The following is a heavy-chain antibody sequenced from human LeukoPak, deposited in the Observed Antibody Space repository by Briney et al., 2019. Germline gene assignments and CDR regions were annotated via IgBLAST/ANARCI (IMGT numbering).Heavy chain of an antibody. D-gene: IGHD3-10*01. J-gene: IGHJ5*02. V-gene: IGHV4-34*01. CDR1: GGSFSGYY. Sequence: PSETLSLTCAVYGGSFSGYYWSWIRQPPGKGLEWIGEINHSGSINYNPSLKSRVTISVDTSKNQFSLKLRSVTTADTAVYYCAREDFIYGSTFGFDPWGQGTLVTVSS. CDR3: AREDFIYGSTFGFDP. CDR2: INHSGSI.